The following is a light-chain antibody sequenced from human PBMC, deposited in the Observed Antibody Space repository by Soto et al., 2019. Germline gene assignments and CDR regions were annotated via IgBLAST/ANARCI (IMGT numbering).Light chain of an antibody. Sequence: QSALTQPPSASGSPGQSVTISCTVGSSDIGGYNYVSWYQQRPGKVPRLIIYEVTKRPSGVPDRFSGSKSGNTASLTVSGLQADDEAAYYCRSYAGSNNYYLFGPGTKVTVL. CDR2: EVT. V-gene: IGLV2-8*01. CDR1: SSDIGGYNY. J-gene: IGLJ1*01. CDR3: RSYAGSNNYYL.